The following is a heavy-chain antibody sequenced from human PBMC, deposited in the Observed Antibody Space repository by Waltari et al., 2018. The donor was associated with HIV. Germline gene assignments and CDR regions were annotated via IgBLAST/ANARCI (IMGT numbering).Heavy chain of an antibody. D-gene: IGHD4-17*01. Sequence: QVQLQESGPGLVKPSQTLSLTCTVSGDSVRSSGFYWTWIRQHPGKGLEWIGFNFNTGNTAYNPSRQGRVTISVETSKNQISLKMTSVTVADTAVYYCARGRVRDYGALWGQGTLVTVSS. CDR2: NFNTGNT. CDR3: ARGRVRDYGAL. J-gene: IGHJ4*02. V-gene: IGHV4-31*03. CDR1: GDSVRSSGFY.